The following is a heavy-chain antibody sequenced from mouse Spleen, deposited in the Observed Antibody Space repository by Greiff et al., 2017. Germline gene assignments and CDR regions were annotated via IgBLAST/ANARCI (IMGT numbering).Heavy chain of an antibody. CDR1: GFTFSDYG. CDR2: ISSGSSTI. V-gene: IGHV5-17*01. Sequence: EVKVVESGGGLVKPGGSLKLSCAASGFTFSDYGMHWVRQAPEKGLEWVAYISSGSSTIYYADTVKGRFTISRDNAKNTLFLQMTSLRSEDTAMYYCAKDPYGNYPFAYWGQGTLVTVSA. J-gene: IGHJ3*01. D-gene: IGHD2-1*01. CDR3: AKDPYGNYPFAY.